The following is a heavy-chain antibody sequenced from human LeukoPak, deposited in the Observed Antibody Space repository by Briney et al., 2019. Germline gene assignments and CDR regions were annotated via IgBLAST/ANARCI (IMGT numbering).Heavy chain of an antibody. V-gene: IGHV3-30*03. D-gene: IGHD2-2*01. CDR3: AREGYCSSTSCPPLYYYYGMDV. CDR2: ISYDGSNK. J-gene: IGHJ6*02. CDR1: GFTFSSYG. Sequence: PGGSLRLSCAASGFTFSSYGMHWVRQAPGKGLEWVAVISYDGSNKYYADSVKGRFTISRDNSKNTLYLQMNSLRAEDTAVYYCAREGYCSSTSCPPLYYYYGMDVWGQGTTVTVSS.